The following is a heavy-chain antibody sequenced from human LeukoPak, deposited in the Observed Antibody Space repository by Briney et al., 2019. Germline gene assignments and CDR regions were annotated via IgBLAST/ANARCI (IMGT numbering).Heavy chain of an antibody. V-gene: IGHV1-2*02. CDR2: INPNSGGT. CDR1: GYTFTGYY. D-gene: IGHD1-26*01. CDR3: ARRKSGSLRGPLFDY. J-gene: IGHJ4*02. Sequence: ASVKVSCKASGYTFTGYYMHWVRQAPGQGLEWMGWINPNSGGTNYAQKFQGRVTMTRDTSISTAYMELSRLRSDDTAVYYCARRKSGSLRGPLFDYWGQGTLVTVSS.